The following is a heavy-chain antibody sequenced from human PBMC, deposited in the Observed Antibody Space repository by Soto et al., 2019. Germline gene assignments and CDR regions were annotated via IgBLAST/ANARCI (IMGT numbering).Heavy chain of an antibody. Sequence: SETLSLTCTSAGGSISSYYLSWIRQPPGKGLEWIGYIYYSGSTNYNPSLKSRVTISVDTSKNQFSLKLSSVTAADTAVYYCARDGYNLGYFDYWGQGNLVTVSS. D-gene: IGHD5-12*01. CDR1: GGSISSYY. CDR3: ARDGYNLGYFDY. V-gene: IGHV4-59*01. CDR2: IYYSGST. J-gene: IGHJ4*02.